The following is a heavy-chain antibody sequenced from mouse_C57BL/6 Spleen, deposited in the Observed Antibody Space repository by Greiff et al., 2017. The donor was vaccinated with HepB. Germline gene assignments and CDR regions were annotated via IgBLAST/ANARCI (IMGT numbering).Heavy chain of an antibody. CDR1: GYAFSSSW. CDR3: ASHRDYDAMDY. Sequence: VQLQQSGPELVKPGASVKISCKASGYAFSSSWMSWVKQRPGKGLEWIGRIYPGDGDTNYNGKFKGKATLTADKSSSTAYMQLSSLTSEDSAVYFCASHRDYDAMDYWGQGTSVTVSS. V-gene: IGHV1-82*01. CDR2: IYPGDGDT. J-gene: IGHJ4*01.